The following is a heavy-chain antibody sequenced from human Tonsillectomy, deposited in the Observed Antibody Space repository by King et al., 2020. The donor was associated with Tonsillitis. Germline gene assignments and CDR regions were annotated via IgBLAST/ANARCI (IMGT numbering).Heavy chain of an antibody. CDR3: VRDLWFGESSGFLDY. Sequence: VQLVESGGGLVQPGGSLRLSCAASGFVFSSYSMNWVRQAPGKGLEWVSYISSSSGTIYYADSVKGRFTISRDNAKNSLDLQMNSLRDEDTAVYYCVRDLWFGESSGFLDYWGQGTQVTVSS. CDR1: GFVFSSYS. CDR2: ISSSSGTI. J-gene: IGHJ4*02. D-gene: IGHD3-10*01. V-gene: IGHV3-48*02.